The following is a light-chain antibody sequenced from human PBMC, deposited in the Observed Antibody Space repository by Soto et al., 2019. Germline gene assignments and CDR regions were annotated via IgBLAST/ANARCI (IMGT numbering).Light chain of an antibody. V-gene: IGKV3-20*01. CDR2: GAS. CDR3: QQYGSSTIT. CDR1: QSVSSSY. J-gene: IGKJ5*01. Sequence: EIVLTQSPGTMSLSPGERATLSCRASQSVSSSYLAWYQKKPGQAPRLLIYGASSRATGIPDRFSGSGSGTDFNLTISRLEPEDFAVFECQQYGSSTITFGQGTRLEIK.